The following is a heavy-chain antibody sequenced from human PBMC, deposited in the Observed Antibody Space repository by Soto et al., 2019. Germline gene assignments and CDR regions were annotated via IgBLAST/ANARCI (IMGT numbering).Heavy chain of an antibody. D-gene: IGHD6-19*01. V-gene: IGHV3-7*05. CDR1: RFTFSNYW. J-gene: IGHJ6*02. CDR3: AKDDVLRQWGIYYSYGIDV. Sequence: PGGSLRLSCAASRFTFSNYWMSWVRQAPGKGLEWVANIKQDGSEKYYVDSVKGRFTISRDNAKNSVYLQMNSLRAEDTAVYYCAKDDVLRQWGIYYSYGIDVWGQGTTVTVSS. CDR2: IKQDGSEK.